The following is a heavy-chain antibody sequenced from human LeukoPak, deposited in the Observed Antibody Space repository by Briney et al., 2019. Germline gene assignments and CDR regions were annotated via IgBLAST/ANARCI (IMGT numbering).Heavy chain of an antibody. Sequence: SETLSLTCAVYGGSFSGYYWGWIRQPPGKGREWNGEINQSGSTNYNPSRKSRVTISVDTSKNQFSLKLSSVTDADTAVYYCARGEIWRGSYYLGWFDPWGQGTLVTVSS. D-gene: IGHD1-26*01. CDR1: GGSFSGYY. CDR2: INQSGST. V-gene: IGHV4-34*01. CDR3: ARGEIWRGSYYLGWFDP. J-gene: IGHJ5*02.